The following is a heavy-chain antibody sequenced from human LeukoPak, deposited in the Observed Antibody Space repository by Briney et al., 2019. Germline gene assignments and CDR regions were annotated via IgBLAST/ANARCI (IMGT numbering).Heavy chain of an antibody. CDR1: GDSMNNFY. Sequence: SETLSLTCTVSGDSMNNFYRTWIRQSAGKGLEWVGRVHLSGSTNYSPSLRSRVAISLDRSRNQFSLKLTSVTAADTAVYYCARDDSARDDSGAYHYWGQGTLVTVSS. D-gene: IGHD1-26*01. CDR2: VHLSGST. V-gene: IGHV4-4*07. CDR3: ARDDSARDDSGAYHY. J-gene: IGHJ4*02.